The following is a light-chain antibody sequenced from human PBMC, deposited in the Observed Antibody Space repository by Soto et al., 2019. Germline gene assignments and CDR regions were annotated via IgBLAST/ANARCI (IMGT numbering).Light chain of an antibody. CDR2: DVS. J-gene: IGLJ2*01. V-gene: IGLV2-14*01. CDR3: SSSTNNRTLV. CDR1: SRDVGAYNY. Sequence: QSALTQPASVSGSPGQSITISCTGTSRDVGAYNYVSWYQQHPGKAPKLMIYDVSNRPSGVSNRFSGSKSGNTASLTISGLQAEDEADYYCSSSTNNRTLVFGGGTKLTVL.